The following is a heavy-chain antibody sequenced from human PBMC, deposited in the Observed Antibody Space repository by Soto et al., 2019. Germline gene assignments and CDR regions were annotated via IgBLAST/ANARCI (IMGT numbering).Heavy chain of an antibody. CDR3: ARHGGPTLCFDL. CDR2: ISYRGNT. J-gene: IGHJ2*01. Sequence: QLQLQESGPGLVKPSETLSLTCTVSGGSISGSPYYFLWIRQPPGRGLEWIGRISYRGNTYYNPSLKRRVTISLDTSKTQFSLKLRCVTAADTAVYYCARHGGPTLCFDLWGRGTLVAGSS. D-gene: IGHD1-1*01. V-gene: IGHV4-39*01. CDR1: GGSISGSPYY.